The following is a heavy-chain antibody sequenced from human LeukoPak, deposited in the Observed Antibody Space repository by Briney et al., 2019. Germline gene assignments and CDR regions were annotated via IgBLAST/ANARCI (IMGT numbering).Heavy chain of an antibody. D-gene: IGHD6-13*01. J-gene: IGHJ4*02. Sequence: SVKVSCKASGGTFSTYAISWVRQAPGQGLEWVGRIAPILGSANYAQNFQGRVTITADRSTTTAYMELSSLRSEDTAVYYCARVPQGSSWPYYFDYWGQGTLLTVSS. CDR3: ARVPQGSSWPYYFDY. CDR2: IAPILGSA. CDR1: GGTFSTYA. V-gene: IGHV1-69*04.